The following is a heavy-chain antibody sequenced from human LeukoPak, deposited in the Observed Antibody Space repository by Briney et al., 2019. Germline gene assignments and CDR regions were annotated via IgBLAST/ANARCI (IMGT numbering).Heavy chain of an antibody. Sequence: GGSLRLSCSASGFTFSKFNMQWVRQAPGKGLEWVAVIAYDGSYKYYSDSVRGRFTISRDNSNNTLYLQMNSLSAEDTAVYFSASDRKEVIYYYFDYWGQGTLVTVSS. CDR2: IAYDGSYK. CDR1: GFTFSKFN. CDR3: ASDRKEVIYYYFDY. D-gene: IGHD3-10*01. J-gene: IGHJ4*02. V-gene: IGHV3-30-3*01.